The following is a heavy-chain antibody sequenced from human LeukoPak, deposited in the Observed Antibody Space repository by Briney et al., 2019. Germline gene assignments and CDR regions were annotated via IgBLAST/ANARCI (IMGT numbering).Heavy chain of an antibody. V-gene: IGHV3-30*02. Sequence: GGSLRLSCAASGFTSSSYGMHWVRQAPGKGLEWVAFIRYDGSNKYYADSVKGRFTISRDNSKNTLYLQMNSLRAEDTAVYYCAKDASGYDFSDFDYWGQGTLVTVSS. J-gene: IGHJ4*02. CDR2: IRYDGSNK. D-gene: IGHD5-12*01. CDR1: GFTSSSYG. CDR3: AKDASGYDFSDFDY.